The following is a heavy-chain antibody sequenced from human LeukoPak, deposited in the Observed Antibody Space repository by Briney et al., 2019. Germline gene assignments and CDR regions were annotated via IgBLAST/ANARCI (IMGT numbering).Heavy chain of an antibody. CDR3: ARMSIAVTGIDF. D-gene: IGHD6-19*01. CDR1: VGSFSGYY. CDR2: INHSGIT. J-gene: IGHJ4*02. Sequence: SETLSLTCAVYVGSFSGYYWSWIRQPPGEGLEWIGEINHSGITNYNPSLKSRVTISVDTSKNQFSLKLSSVTAADTAVYYCARMSIAVTGIDFWGQGTLVTVSS. V-gene: IGHV4-34*01.